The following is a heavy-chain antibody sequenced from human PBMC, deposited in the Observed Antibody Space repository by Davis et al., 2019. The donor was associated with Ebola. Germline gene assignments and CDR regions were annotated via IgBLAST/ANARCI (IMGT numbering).Heavy chain of an antibody. D-gene: IGHD4-11*01. V-gene: IGHV3-72*01. CDR2: SRNRRKGFTT. CDR3: TRDLSNSDYTAFDY. CDR1: GFTFGDHH. J-gene: IGHJ4*02. Sequence: GESLKISCRASGFTFGDHHMDWVRQSPGKGLEWVGRSRNRRKGFTTEYAASVRGRFRITRDNSQNSIYLQMSSLRVDDTAVYFCTRDLSNSDYTAFDYRGQGTRVTVSS.